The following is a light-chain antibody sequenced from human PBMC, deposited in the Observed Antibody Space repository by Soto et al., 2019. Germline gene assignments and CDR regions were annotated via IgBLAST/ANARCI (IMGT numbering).Light chain of an antibody. CDR1: SSDVGGYNY. Sequence: QSALTQPASVSGSPGQSIAISCTGTSSDVGGYNYVSWYQQHPGKAPKLMIHEVSNRPSGVSDRFSGSKSGNTASLTISGLQADDEADYYCSSHTRYSTRVFGTGTQLTVL. J-gene: IGLJ1*01. CDR3: SSHTRYSTRV. CDR2: EVS. V-gene: IGLV2-14*01.